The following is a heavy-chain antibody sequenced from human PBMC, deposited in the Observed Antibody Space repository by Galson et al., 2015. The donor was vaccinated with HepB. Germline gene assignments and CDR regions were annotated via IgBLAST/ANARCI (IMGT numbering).Heavy chain of an antibody. CDR2: ISYDGSNK. CDR3: AKVGFPLTSSGWRWYFDL. CDR1: GFTFSSYG. J-gene: IGHJ2*01. Sequence: SLRLSCAASGFTFSSYGMHWVRQAPGKGLEWVAVISYDGSNKYYADSVKGRFTISRDNSKNTLYLQMNSLRAEDTAVYYRAKVGFPLTSSGWRWYFDLWGRGTLVTVSS. D-gene: IGHD6-19*01. V-gene: IGHV3-30*18.